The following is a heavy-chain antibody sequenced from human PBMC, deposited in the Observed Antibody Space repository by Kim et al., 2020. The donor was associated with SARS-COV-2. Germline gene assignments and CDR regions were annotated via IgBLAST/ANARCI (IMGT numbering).Heavy chain of an antibody. CDR2: ISYDGSNK. D-gene: IGHD1-26*01. J-gene: IGHJ3*02. CDR1: GFTFSSYA. CDR3: ARAASGSYVDAFDI. V-gene: IGHV3-30*04. Sequence: GGSPRLSCAASGFTFSSYAMHWVRQAPGKGLEWVAVISYDGSNKYYADSVKGRFTISRDNSKNTLYLQMNSLRAEDTAVYYCARAASGSYVDAFDIWGQGTMVTVSS.